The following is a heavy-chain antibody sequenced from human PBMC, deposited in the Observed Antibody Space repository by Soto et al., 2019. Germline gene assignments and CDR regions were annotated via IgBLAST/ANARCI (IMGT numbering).Heavy chain of an antibody. Sequence: GGSLRLSCAASGFTFSSYSMNWVRQAPGKGLERISSISSSSSYIYYADSVKGRFTISRDNAKNSLYLQMNSLRAEDTAVYYCARLKLEPTKTPSAFDIWGQGTMVTVSS. CDR1: GFTFSSYS. CDR2: ISSSSSYI. CDR3: ARLKLEPTKTPSAFDI. V-gene: IGHV3-21*01. D-gene: IGHD1-1*01. J-gene: IGHJ3*02.